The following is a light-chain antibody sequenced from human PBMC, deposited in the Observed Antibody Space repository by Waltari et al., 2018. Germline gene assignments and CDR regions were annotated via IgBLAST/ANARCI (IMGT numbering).Light chain of an antibody. Sequence: DIQMTQSPSSLSASVGDRVTIPCRASQIISSYLNWYQQKPGKAPKLLIYAASSLQTGVPSRFSGSGSGTDFTLTISSLQPEDFATYYCQETYSTPRTFGQGTKLEI. V-gene: IGKV1-39*01. CDR2: AAS. CDR1: QIISSY. J-gene: IGKJ2*01. CDR3: QETYSTPRT.